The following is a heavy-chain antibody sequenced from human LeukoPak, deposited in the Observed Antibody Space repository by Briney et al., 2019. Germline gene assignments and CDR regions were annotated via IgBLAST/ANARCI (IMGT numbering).Heavy chain of an antibody. CDR2: INPNSGGT. CDR3: ARSKGGGYGDHYLSPN. Sequence: GASVKVSCKASGYTFTGYYMHWVRQAPGQGLEWMGWINPNSGGTNYAQNLQGRVTVTTDTSTSTAYMELRSLRSDDTAVYYCARSKGGGYGDHYLSPNWGQGTLVTVSS. D-gene: IGHD4-17*01. V-gene: IGHV1-2*02. CDR1: GYTFTGYY. J-gene: IGHJ4*02.